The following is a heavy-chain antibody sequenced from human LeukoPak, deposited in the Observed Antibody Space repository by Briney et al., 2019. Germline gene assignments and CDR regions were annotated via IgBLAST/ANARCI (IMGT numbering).Heavy chain of an antibody. CDR1: GGTFSSYA. V-gene: IGHV1-69*13. CDR3: ASGWIQLWLIVY. D-gene: IGHD5-18*01. Sequence: SVTVSCKASGGTFSSYAISWVRQAPGQGLEWMGGIIPIFGTANYAQKFQGRVTITADESTSTAYMELSSLRSEDTAVYYCASGWIQLWLIVYWGQGTLVTVSS. J-gene: IGHJ4*02. CDR2: IIPIFGTA.